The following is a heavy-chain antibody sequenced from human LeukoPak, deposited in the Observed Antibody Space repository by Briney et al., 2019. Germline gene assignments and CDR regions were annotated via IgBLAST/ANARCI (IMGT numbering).Heavy chain of an antibody. CDR2: ISGSGGST. CDR1: GFTFSSYW. J-gene: IGHJ4*02. Sequence: GGSLRLSCAASGFTFSSYWMSWVCQAAGKGLEWVSAISGSGGSTYYADSVKGRFTISRDNSKNTLYLQMTSLRVEDTALYYCANEIRPNDYWGQGTLVSVSS. V-gene: IGHV3-23*01. D-gene: IGHD3-16*01. CDR3: ANEIRPNDY.